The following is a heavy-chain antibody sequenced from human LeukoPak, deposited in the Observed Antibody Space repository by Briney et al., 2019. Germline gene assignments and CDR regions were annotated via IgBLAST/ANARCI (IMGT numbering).Heavy chain of an antibody. CDR2: ISGSGGRT. Sequence: GGSLRLSCAASGFTFSSYAMSWVRQTPGKGLEWVSSISGSGGRTYYADSVKGRFTISRDNAKNSLYLQMNSLRDEDTAVYYCARGGSLDYWGQGTLVTVSS. V-gene: IGHV3-23*01. D-gene: IGHD1-26*01. J-gene: IGHJ4*02. CDR1: GFTFSSYA. CDR3: ARGGSLDY.